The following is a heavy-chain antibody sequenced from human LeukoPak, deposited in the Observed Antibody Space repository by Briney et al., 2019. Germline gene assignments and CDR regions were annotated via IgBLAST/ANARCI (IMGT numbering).Heavy chain of an antibody. Sequence: PGGSLRLSCAAFSGYWMTWVRQAPGKGLEWVANIKQDGSEKYYVDSVKGRFTISRDNAKNSLFLQMNSLRAEDTAVYYCARINSGRPLGDAFDIWGQGTTVTVS. D-gene: IGHD1-26*01. CDR3: ARINSGRPLGDAFDI. V-gene: IGHV3-7*01. CDR1: SGYW. J-gene: IGHJ3*02. CDR2: IKQDGSEK.